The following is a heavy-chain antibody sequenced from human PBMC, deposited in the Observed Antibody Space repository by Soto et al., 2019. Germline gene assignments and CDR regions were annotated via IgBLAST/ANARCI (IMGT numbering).Heavy chain of an antibody. V-gene: IGHV6-1*01. D-gene: IGHD6-13*01. CDR2: TYHRSKWHS. CDR3: ARSGPGGYTDY. CDR1: GDRVSSNNAA. J-gene: IGHJ4*01. Sequence: SQTLSLTCAIYGDRVSSNNAAWNWIMQFQSTGLEWQGWTYHRSKWHSGYAVSVRSRISISPDTSKNRFSLQLNSVTPDDTAVYYCARSGPGGYTDYWGRGTPVTVSS.